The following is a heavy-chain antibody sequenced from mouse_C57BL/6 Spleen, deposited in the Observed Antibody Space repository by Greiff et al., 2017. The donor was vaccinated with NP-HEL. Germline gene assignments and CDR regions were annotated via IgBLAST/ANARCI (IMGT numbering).Heavy chain of an antibody. V-gene: IGHV5-17*01. CDR1: GFTFSDYG. J-gene: IGHJ4*01. Sequence: DVKLVESGGGLVKPGGSLKLSCAASGFTFSDYGMHWVRQAPEKGLEWVAYISSGSSTIYYADTVKGRFTISRDNAKNTLFLQMTSLRSEDTAMYYCARESLGSSYAMDYWGQGTSVTVSS. D-gene: IGHD1-1*01. CDR3: ARESLGSSYAMDY. CDR2: ISSGSSTI.